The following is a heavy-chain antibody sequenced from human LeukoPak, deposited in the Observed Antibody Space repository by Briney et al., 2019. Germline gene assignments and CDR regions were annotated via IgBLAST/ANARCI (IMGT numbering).Heavy chain of an antibody. CDR2: ISSSSSYI. CDR1: GFTFSSYS. J-gene: IGHJ4*02. Sequence: PGGSLRLSCAASGFTFSSYSMNWVRQAPGKGLEWVSSISSSSSYIFYADSVKGRFTISRDNSKNTLYLQMNSLRAEDTAVYYCAKDGYYGSGSYYGYWGQGTLVTVSS. V-gene: IGHV3-21*04. D-gene: IGHD3-10*01. CDR3: AKDGYYGSGSYYGY.